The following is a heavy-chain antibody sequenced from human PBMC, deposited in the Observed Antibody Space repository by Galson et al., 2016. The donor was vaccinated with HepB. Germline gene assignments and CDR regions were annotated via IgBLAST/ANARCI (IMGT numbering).Heavy chain of an antibody. D-gene: IGHD4-17*01. V-gene: IGHV4-31*03. CDR1: GGYITGGGHF. J-gene: IGHJ4*02. Sequence: TLSLTCTVSGGYITGGGHFWSWIRQHPRKGLEWIGYIYYSGTTYYNPSLKSRVTLSIDTSKNQFSLELTSVTAADTAVYYCARDGSGNGDYEPAPYYFDYWGPGTLVTVSS. CDR2: IYYSGTT. CDR3: ARDGSGNGDYEPAPYYFDY.